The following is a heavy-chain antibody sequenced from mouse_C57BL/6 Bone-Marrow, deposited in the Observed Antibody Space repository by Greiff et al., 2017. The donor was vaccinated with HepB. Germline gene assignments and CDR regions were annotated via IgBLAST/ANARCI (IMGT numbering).Heavy chain of an antibody. J-gene: IGHJ4*01. CDR3: ARDDGYYGAMDY. D-gene: IGHD2-3*01. CDR1: GFTFSDFY. CDR2: SRNKANDYTT. Sequence: EVKVVESGGGLVQSGRSLRLSCATSGFTFSDFYMEWVRQAPGKGLEWIAASRNKANDYTTEYSVSVKGLFIVSRDTSQSILYLQMNALRAEDTAIYYCARDDGYYGAMDYWGQGTSVTVSS. V-gene: IGHV7-1*01.